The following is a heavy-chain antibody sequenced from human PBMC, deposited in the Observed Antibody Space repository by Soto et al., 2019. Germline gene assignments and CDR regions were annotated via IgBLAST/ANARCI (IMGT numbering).Heavy chain of an antibody. D-gene: IGHD5-18*01. CDR1: GGTFSSYA. J-gene: IGHJ6*02. CDR3: ATPRSGYSSGGDGPHYYYYAMDV. CDR2: IIPIFGTA. V-gene: IGHV1-69*13. Sequence: GASVKVSCKASGGTFSSYAISWVRQAPGQGLEWMGGIIPIFGTANYAQKFQGRVTITADESTSTAYMELSSLRSEDTAVYYCATPRSGYSSGGDGPHYYYYAMDVWGQGTTVTVSS.